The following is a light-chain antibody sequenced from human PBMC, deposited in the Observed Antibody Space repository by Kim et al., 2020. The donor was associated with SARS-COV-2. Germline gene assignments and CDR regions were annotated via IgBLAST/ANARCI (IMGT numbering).Light chain of an antibody. CDR2: AAS. V-gene: IGKV1-8*01. CDR1: QGISSY. J-gene: IGKJ1*01. Sequence: ASTGDRVTITCRASQGISSYLAWYQQKPGKAPKLLIYAASTLQSGVPSRFSGSGSGTDFTLTISCLQSEDFATYYCQQYYSYPRTIGQGTKVDIK. CDR3: QQYYSYPRT.